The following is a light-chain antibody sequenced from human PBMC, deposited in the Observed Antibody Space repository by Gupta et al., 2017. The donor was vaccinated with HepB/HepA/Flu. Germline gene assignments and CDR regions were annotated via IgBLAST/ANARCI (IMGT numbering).Light chain of an antibody. CDR3: CAYAGSFTLI. J-gene: IGLJ2*01. Sequence: QSALTQPRSVSGSPGQSVTISCTGSSSDVGGYKYVSWYQQHPGKAPKLMIYDVNVRPSGVPDRFSGSKSGNTASLTISGLQAGDGGDYYCCAYAGSFTLIFGGGTKLTVL. CDR1: SSDVGGYKY. V-gene: IGLV2-11*01. CDR2: DVN.